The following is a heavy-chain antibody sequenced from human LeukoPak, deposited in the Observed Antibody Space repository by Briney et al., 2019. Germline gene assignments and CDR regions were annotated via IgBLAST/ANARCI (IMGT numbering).Heavy chain of an antibody. CDR3: ASPPSYYDSSGSTAYY. D-gene: IGHD3-22*01. CDR1: GGSFSGYY. Sequence: KPSETLSLTCAVYGGSFSGYYWSWIRQPPGKGLEWLGEINHSGSTNYNPSLKSRVTISVDTSKNQFSLKLNSVTAADTAMYYCASPPSYYDSSGSTAYYWGQGTLVTVSS. J-gene: IGHJ4*02. CDR2: INHSGST. V-gene: IGHV4-34*01.